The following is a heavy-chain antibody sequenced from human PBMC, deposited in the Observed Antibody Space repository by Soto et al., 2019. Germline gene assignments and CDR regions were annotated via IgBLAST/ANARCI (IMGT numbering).Heavy chain of an antibody. V-gene: IGHV4-38-2*01. CDR3: ATDLGGYSYGGARYYYGMDV. D-gene: IGHD5-18*01. J-gene: IGHJ6*02. CDR1: GYSISSGYY. Sequence: SETLSLTCAVSGYSISSGYYWGWIRQPPGKGLEWIGSIYHSGSTYCNPSLKSRVTISVDTSKNQFSLKLSSVTAADTAVYNCATDLGGYSYGGARYYYGMDVWGQGTTVTVSS. CDR2: IYHSGST.